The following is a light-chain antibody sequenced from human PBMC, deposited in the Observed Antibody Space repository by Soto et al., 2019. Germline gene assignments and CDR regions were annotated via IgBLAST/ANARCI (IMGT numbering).Light chain of an antibody. V-gene: IGKV3-11*01. Sequence: EIVLTKSPATLSLSPGERATLSCRASQSVSSYLAWYQQKPGQAPRLLIYDASNRATGIPARFSGSGSGTDFTLTISSLEPDDFAVYYCQQRSDWPPTFGGGTKVQIK. CDR3: QQRSDWPPT. J-gene: IGKJ4*01. CDR1: QSVSSY. CDR2: DAS.